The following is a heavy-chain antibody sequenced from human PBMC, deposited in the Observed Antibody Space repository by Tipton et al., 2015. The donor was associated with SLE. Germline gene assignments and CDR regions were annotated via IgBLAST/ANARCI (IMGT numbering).Heavy chain of an antibody. CDR1: GGSISSYY. J-gene: IGHJ6*03. V-gene: IGHV4-59*01. Sequence: TLSLTCTVSGGSISSYYWSWIRQPPGKGLEWIGYIYYSGSTNYNPSLKSRVTISVDTSKNQFSLKLSSVTAADTAVYYCARVQYQLPPRLNYYYYYVDVWGKGTTVTVSS. CDR3: ARVQYQLPPRLNYYYYYVDV. CDR2: IYYSGST. D-gene: IGHD2-2*01.